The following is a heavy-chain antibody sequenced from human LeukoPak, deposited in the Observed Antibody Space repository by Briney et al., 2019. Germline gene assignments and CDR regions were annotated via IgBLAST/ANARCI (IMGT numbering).Heavy chain of an antibody. D-gene: IGHD1-26*01. CDR2: IKQDGSEK. J-gene: IGHJ4*02. Sequence: PGGSLRLSCAASGFSLSDYNMIWVRQAPGMGLEWVANIKQDGSEKNYVDSAKGRFTISRDNAKNSLYLQMSSLRAGDTAVYYCVRNSPDGWDWGQGTLVTVSS. CDR3: VRNSPDGWD. CDR1: GFSLSDYN. V-gene: IGHV3-7*03.